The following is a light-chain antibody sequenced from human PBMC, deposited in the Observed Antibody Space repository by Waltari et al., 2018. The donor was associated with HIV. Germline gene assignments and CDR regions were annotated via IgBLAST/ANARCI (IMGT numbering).Light chain of an antibody. CDR2: STN. CDR3: VLYMGSGIWV. J-gene: IGLJ3*02. CDR1: SGSVSISYY. V-gene: IGLV8-61*01. Sequence: QAVVTQAPSFSVSPGGTVTLTCGLSSGSVSISYYPSWYQQTPGQAPRTLIYSTNSRSSGVPDRFSGSILGNQAALTISGAQADDESDYYCVLYMGSGIWVFGGGTKVTVL.